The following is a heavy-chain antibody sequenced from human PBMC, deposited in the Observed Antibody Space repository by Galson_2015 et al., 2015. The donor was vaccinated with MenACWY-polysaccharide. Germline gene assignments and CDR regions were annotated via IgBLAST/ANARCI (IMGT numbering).Heavy chain of an antibody. CDR3: TTEGETVTDYSDS. Sequence: SLRLSCAASGFTFSNAWMSWVRQAPGKGLEWVGRIKSKSDGGTTDYAAPVKGRFTISRDDSKNTLYLQMNSLKTEDTAVYNSTTEGETVTDYSDSGGHRTLVTVSS. D-gene: IGHD1-1*01. J-gene: IGHJ4*01. CDR1: GFTFSNAW. CDR2: IKSKSDGGTT. V-gene: IGHV3-15*01.